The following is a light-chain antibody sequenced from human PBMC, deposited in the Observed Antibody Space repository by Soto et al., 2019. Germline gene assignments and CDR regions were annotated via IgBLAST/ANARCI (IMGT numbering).Light chain of an antibody. CDR1: SRHSSYS. V-gene: IGLV4-69*01. CDR3: QTWGTGIRV. J-gene: IGLJ1*01. Sequence: QSVLTQSPSASASLGASVKLTCTLSSRHSSYSIAWHQQQPEKGPRFLMKLNSGGGHNKGDGIPDRFSGSSSGDERYLTISSLQSEDEADYYCQTWGTGIRVFGTGTKLTVL. CDR2: LNSGGGH.